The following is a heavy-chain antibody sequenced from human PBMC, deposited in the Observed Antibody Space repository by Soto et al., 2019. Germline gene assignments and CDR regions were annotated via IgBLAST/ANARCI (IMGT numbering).Heavy chain of an antibody. V-gene: IGHV1-3*05. CDR3: ARRSGYYLIDDY. J-gene: IGHJ4*02. D-gene: IGHD3-22*01. CDR1: GYTFTSYA. CDR2: INAGNGKT. Sequence: QVQLVQSGAEEKKPGASVKVSCKASGYTFTSYAMHWVRQAPGQRLEWMGWINAGNGKTKYSQKFQVRVTITRDTSVSKAYMARSSRRSEDTDVYYCARRSGYYLIDDYWGQGTLVTVSS.